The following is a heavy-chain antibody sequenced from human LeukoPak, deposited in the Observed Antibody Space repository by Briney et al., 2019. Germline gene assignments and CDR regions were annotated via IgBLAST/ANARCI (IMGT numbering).Heavy chain of an antibody. J-gene: IGHJ5*02. Sequence: SKTLSLTCTVSGGSISSSSYYWGWIRQPPGKGLEWIGSIYYSGSTYYNPSLKSRVTISVDTSKNQFSLKLSSATAADTAVYYCARDFTPYYYDSSGPPPGGNWFDPWGQGTLVTVSS. V-gene: IGHV4-39*07. CDR1: GGSISSSSYY. CDR2: IYYSGST. D-gene: IGHD3-22*01. CDR3: ARDFTPYYYDSSGPPPGGNWFDP.